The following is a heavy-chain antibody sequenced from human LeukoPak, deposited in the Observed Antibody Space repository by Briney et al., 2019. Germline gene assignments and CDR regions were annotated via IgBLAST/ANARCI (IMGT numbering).Heavy chain of an antibody. CDR3: GRTITFWGVIVIPDYFDY. J-gene: IGHJ4*02. V-gene: IGHV4-59*01. D-gene: IGHD3-16*02. CDR1: GGSISSYY. Sequence: SETLSLTCTVSGGSISSYYWSWIRQPPGKGLEWIGYIYYSGSTNYNPSLKSRVTTSVDTSKNQFSLKLSSVTAADTAVYYCGRTITFWGVIVIPDYFDYWGQGTLVTVSS. CDR2: IYYSGST.